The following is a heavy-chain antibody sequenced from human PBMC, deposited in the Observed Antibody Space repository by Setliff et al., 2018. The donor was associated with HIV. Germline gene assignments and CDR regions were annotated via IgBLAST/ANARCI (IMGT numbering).Heavy chain of an antibody. D-gene: IGHD6-13*01. CDR1: GYTFTGYY. CDR2: INPNSGGT. CDR3: ARVPYLEQLTYYYYYGMDV. V-gene: IGHV1-2*02. J-gene: IGHJ6*02. Sequence: ASVKVSCKASGYTFTGYYMHWVRQAPGQGLEWMGWINPNSGGTNYAQKFQGRVTMTRDTSISTAYMELSRLRSDDTAVYYCARVPYLEQLTYYYYYGMDVWGQGTTVPVSS.